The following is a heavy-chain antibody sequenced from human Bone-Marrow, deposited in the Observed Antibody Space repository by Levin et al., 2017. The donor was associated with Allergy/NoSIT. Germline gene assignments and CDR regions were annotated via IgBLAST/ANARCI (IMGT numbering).Heavy chain of an antibody. V-gene: IGHV5-51*01. D-gene: IGHD2-2*01. Sequence: GESLKISCKGSGNSFARQWIGWVRQMPGKGLEWMGIIYPGDSDVKYSPAFQGQVAISADKSINTAYLQWSSLKASDTAMYYCARRYCSSTNCQGVVFDMWGQGTMVTVSS. J-gene: IGHJ3*02. CDR3: ARRYCSSTNCQGVVFDM. CDR1: GNSFARQW. CDR2: IYPGDSDV.